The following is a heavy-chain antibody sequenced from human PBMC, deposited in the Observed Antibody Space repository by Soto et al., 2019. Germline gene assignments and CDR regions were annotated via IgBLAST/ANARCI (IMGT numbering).Heavy chain of an antibody. D-gene: IGHD3-22*01. Sequence: QVQLVQSGAEVKKPGASVKVSCKVSGYTLTELSMHWVRPAPGKGLEWMGGFDPEDGETIYAQKFQGRVTMTEDTSTDTAYMELSSLRSEDTAVYYCATDSSRKRSDYYDSSGYYFLFDYWGQGTLVTVSS. CDR2: FDPEDGET. V-gene: IGHV1-24*01. CDR3: ATDSSRKRSDYYDSSGYYFLFDY. CDR1: GYTLTELS. J-gene: IGHJ4*02.